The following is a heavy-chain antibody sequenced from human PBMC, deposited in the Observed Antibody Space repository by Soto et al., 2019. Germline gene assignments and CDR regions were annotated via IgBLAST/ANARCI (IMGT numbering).Heavy chain of an antibody. V-gene: IGHV4-30-2*01. D-gene: IGHD5-18*01. Sequence: SETLSLTCAVSGGSISSGGYSWSWIRQPPGKGLEWIGYIYHSGSTYYNPSLKSRVTISVDRSKNQFSLKLSSVTAADTAVYYCARPGRGYSYGGFGYWGQGTLVTVAS. CDR2: IYHSGST. CDR1: GGSISSGGYS. CDR3: ARPGRGYSYGGFGY. J-gene: IGHJ4*02.